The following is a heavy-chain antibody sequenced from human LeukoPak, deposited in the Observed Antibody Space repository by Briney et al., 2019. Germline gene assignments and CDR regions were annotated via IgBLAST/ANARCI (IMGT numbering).Heavy chain of an antibody. Sequence: PSETLSLTCAVSGGSISSSNWWSWVRQPPGKGLEWIGEIYHSGSTNYNPSLKSRVTISVDKSKNQFSLKLSSVTAADTAVNYCARPLLAAAGAFDYWGQGTLVTVSS. CDR1: GGSISSSNW. CDR3: ARPLLAAAGAFDY. V-gene: IGHV4-4*02. CDR2: IYHSGST. J-gene: IGHJ4*02. D-gene: IGHD6-13*01.